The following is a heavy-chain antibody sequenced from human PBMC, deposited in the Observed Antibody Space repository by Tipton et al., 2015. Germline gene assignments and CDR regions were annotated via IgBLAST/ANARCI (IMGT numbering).Heavy chain of an antibody. CDR1: GFTFKNAG. J-gene: IGHJ4*02. CDR3: ARDHGGNTDY. CDR2: IWYDGSNQ. V-gene: IGHV3-33*01. Sequence: SLRLSCAASGFTFKNAGMHWVRQAPGKGLEWVAVIWYDGSNQYYADSVKGRFTVSRDNSKNILYLQMNSLRAEDTAVYYCARDHGGNTDYWGQGTLVTVSS. D-gene: IGHD4-23*01.